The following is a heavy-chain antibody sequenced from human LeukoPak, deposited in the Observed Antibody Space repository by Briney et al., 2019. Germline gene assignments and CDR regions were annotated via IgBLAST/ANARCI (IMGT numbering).Heavy chain of an antibody. CDR1: GFAFRNYY. D-gene: IGHD1-1*01. V-gene: IGHV3-30-3*01. Sequence: GRSLRLSCAASGFAFRNYYMHWVRQAPGKGLEWVAVISLDGNNEYYADSVKGRFSLSRDNSMNTLYLQLNSLRTEDTAMYYCARDLSGHWTYDYWGQGTLVTVSS. CDR2: ISLDGNNE. J-gene: IGHJ4*01. CDR3: ARDLSGHWTYDY.